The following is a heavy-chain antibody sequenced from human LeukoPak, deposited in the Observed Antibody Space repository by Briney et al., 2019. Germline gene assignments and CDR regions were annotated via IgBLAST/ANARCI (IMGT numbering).Heavy chain of an antibody. J-gene: IGHJ4*02. D-gene: IGHD3-10*01. V-gene: IGHV3-23*01. CDR3: ARDTYGSESAVYFDY. Sequence: QPGGSLRLSCAASGFTFSSYAMSWVRQAPGKGLEWVSAISGSGGSTYYADSVKGRFTISRDNSQNTRYLKMNSLRAEDTAVYYCARDTYGSESAVYFDYWGQGILVTVSS. CDR2: ISGSGGST. CDR1: GFTFSSYA.